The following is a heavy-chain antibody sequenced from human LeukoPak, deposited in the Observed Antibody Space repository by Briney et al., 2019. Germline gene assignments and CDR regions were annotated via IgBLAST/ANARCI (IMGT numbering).Heavy chain of an antibody. D-gene: IGHD1-26*01. J-gene: IGHJ5*02. CDR2: ISAYNGNT. CDR1: SHTFFNYG. V-gene: IGHV1-18*01. Sequence: GASVKVSCKASSHTFFNYGISWVRQAPGQGLEWMGWISAYNGNTNYAQKLQGRVTMTTDTSTSTAYMELRSLRSDDTAVYYCARDVGAHWPWFDPWGQGTLVTVSS. CDR3: ARDVGAHWPWFDP.